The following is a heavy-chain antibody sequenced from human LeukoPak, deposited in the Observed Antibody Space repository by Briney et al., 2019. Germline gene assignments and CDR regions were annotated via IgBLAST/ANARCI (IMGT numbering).Heavy chain of an antibody. CDR1: GGSISSYY. J-gene: IGHJ5*02. CDR3: ASSGSYFNWFDP. CDR2: IYYSGST. V-gene: IGHV4-59*08. D-gene: IGHD3-10*01. Sequence: PSETLSLTCTVSGGSISSYYWSWIRQPPGKGLEWIGYIYYSGSTNDNPSLKSRVTISVDTSKNQFSLKLSSVTAADTAVYYCASSGSYFNWFDPWGQGTLVTVSS.